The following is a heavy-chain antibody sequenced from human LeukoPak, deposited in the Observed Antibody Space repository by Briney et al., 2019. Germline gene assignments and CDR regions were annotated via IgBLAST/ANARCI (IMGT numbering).Heavy chain of an antibody. CDR1: GGSISTYY. D-gene: IGHD6-13*01. J-gene: IGHJ4*02. Sequence: SETLSLTCSVSGGSISTYYWSWVRQPPGKGREWIGYNYNRGTTTYTPSLKSRVTISVNTSKNQFSLSLTSVTAADTAVYYCARERASAGPHFEHWGRGILVTVSS. CDR2: NYNRGTT. V-gene: IGHV4-59*01. CDR3: ARERASAGPHFEH.